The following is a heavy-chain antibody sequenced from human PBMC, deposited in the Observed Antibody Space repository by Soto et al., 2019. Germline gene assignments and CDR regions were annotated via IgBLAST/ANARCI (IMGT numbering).Heavy chain of an antibody. CDR2: ISYDVSNK. CDR1: GFSFSSYR. J-gene: IGHJ6*02. Sequence: XGFLRLSCAASGFSFSSYRMHGVRQAPGKGLEWVAVISYDVSNKYYADSVKGRFTISRDNSKNTLYLQMNSLRAEDTAVYYCAGPGILTGMISWDYYYGMDVWAQGTTVTVSS. D-gene: IGHD3-9*01. V-gene: IGHV3-30*03. CDR3: AGPGILTGMISWDYYYGMDV.